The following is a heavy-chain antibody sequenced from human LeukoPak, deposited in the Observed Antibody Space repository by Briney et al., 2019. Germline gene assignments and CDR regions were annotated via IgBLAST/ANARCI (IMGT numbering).Heavy chain of an antibody. CDR3: ARLDSTVTPPNLYSFDS. V-gene: IGHV5-51*01. J-gene: IGHJ4*02. CDR1: GYSFTSYW. Sequence: GESLKISCKGSGYSFTSYWIGWVRQMPGKGLEWMGIIYPGDSDTRYSPSFQGQVTISADKSISTAYLQWSSLKASDTAMYYCARLDSTVTPPNLYSFDSGAQGTLVTVS. CDR2: IYPGDSDT. D-gene: IGHD4-23*01.